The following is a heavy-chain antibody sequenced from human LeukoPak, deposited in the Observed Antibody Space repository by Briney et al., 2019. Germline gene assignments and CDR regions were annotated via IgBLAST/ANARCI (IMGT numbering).Heavy chain of an antibody. CDR2: IGAYNGNT. CDR3: ARDGFDYSISNWFDP. D-gene: IGHD4-11*01. J-gene: IGHJ5*02. Sequence: ASVKVSCKASGYTFTSYGISWVRQAPGQGLEWMGWIGAYNGNTNYAQKLQGRVTMTTDTSTSTAYMELRSLRSDDTAAYYCARDGFDYSISNWFDPWGQGTLVTVSS. V-gene: IGHV1-18*01. CDR1: GYTFTSYG.